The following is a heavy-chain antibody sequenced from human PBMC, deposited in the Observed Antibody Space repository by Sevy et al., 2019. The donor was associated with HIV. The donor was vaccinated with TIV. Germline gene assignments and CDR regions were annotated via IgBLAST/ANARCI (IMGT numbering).Heavy chain of an antibody. CDR3: ARAFDSGY. D-gene: IGHD3-10*01. V-gene: IGHV1-2*06. J-gene: IGHJ4*02. CDR1: GYTFTDYY. CDR2: INPNSGGT. Sequence: ASVKVSCKASGYTFTDYYIHWVRQAPGQGLEWMGRINPNSGGTNYAQKFHGRVTMTRDTSISTAYMGLSGLRSDDTAVYYCARAFDSGYWGQGTLVTVSS.